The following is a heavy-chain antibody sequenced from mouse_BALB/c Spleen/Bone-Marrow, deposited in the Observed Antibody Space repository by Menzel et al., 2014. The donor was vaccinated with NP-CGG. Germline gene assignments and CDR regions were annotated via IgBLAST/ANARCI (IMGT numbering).Heavy chain of an antibody. J-gene: IGHJ3*01. Sequence: EVQRVESRPELVKPGTSVKISCKTSGYTFTEYTIHWVKRSHGKSLEWIGGINPNNGVTAYNQRFRGKATLTVDKSSSTAYMELRSLTSEDSAVYYCARRQLGPAWFAYWGQGTLVTVSA. V-gene: IGHV1-18*01. D-gene: IGHD3-2*01. CDR2: INPNNGVT. CDR3: ARRQLGPAWFAY. CDR1: GYTFTEYT.